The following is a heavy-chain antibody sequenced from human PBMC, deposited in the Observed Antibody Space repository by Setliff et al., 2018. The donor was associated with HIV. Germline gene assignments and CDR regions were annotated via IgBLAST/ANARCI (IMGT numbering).Heavy chain of an antibody. D-gene: IGHD6-13*01. CDR2: IYTSGST. CDR1: GGAISSGSYY. V-gene: IGHV4-61*02. Sequence: SETLSLTCTVSGGAISSGSYYWSWIRQPAGKGLEWVGRIYTSGSTNYNPSLKSRVTISVDTSKNQFSLQLSSVTAADTAVYYCARGYSSSWYAVEYFQYWGQGTLVTVSS. CDR3: ARGYSSSWYAVEYFQY. J-gene: IGHJ1*01.